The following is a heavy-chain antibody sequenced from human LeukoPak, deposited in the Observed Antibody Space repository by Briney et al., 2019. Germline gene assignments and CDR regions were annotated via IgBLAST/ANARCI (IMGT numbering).Heavy chain of an antibody. CDR3: ARHTGISTVGYLDY. CDR2: VYAGDSDT. J-gene: IGHJ4*02. Sequence: GESLKISCKGSGYSFTSYWIGWVRQMPGKGLEWMGIVYAGDSDTRYSPSFQGQVTISADKSINTAYLQWSSLKASDTAMYYCARHTGISTVGYLDYWGQGTLVTVSS. D-gene: IGHD6-13*01. CDR1: GYSFTSYW. V-gene: IGHV5-51*01.